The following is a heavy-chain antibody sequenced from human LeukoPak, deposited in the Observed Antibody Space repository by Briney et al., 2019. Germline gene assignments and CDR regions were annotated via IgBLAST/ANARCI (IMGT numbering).Heavy chain of an antibody. V-gene: IGHV3-21*01. CDR2: ISSSSSYI. CDR1: GFTFSSYS. CDR3: ARDSDEELLWFGELLGIFDY. D-gene: IGHD3-10*01. Sequence: GGSLRLSCAASGFTFSSYSMNWVRQAPGKGLEWVSSISSSSSYIYYADSVKGRFTISRDNAKNPLYLQMNSLRAEDTAVYYCARDSDEELLWFGELLGIFDYWGQGTLVTVSS. J-gene: IGHJ4*02.